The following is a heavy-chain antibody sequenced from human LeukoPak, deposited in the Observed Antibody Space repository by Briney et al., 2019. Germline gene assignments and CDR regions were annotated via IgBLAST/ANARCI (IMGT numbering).Heavy chain of an antibody. CDR1: GYTFTSYD. CDR2: MSPNSGNT. Sequence: ASVKVSCKASGYTFTSYDINWVRQATGQGLEWMGWMSPNSGNTGYAQKFQGRVTMTRNTSISTAYMELSSLRSEDTAVYYCARADGSGSYSLPYYFDYWGQGTLVTVSS. J-gene: IGHJ4*02. CDR3: ARADGSGSYSLPYYFDY. V-gene: IGHV1-8*01. D-gene: IGHD3-10*01.